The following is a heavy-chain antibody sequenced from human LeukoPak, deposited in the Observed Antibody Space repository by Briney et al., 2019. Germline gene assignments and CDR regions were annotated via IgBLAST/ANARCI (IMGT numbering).Heavy chain of an antibody. CDR1: GFTFSSYG. Sequence: GGSLRLSCAASGFTFSSYGMSWVRQAPGKGLEWVSAISGSGGSTYYADSVKGRFTISRDNSKNTLYLQMNSLRAEDTAVYYCAKDKERQDYYGSGSYGDYWGQGTLVTVSS. V-gene: IGHV3-23*01. CDR3: AKDKERQDYYGSGSYGDY. J-gene: IGHJ4*02. D-gene: IGHD3-10*01. CDR2: ISGSGGST.